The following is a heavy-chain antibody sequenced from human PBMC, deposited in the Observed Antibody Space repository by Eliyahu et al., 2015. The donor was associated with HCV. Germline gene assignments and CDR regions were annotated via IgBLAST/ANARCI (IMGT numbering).Heavy chain of an antibody. CDR1: XGSITTYY. CDR3: ASGGGGIAVAGTGGWFDP. Sequence: QVQLQESGPGLVKPSETLSLTXTVSXGSITTYYWSWIRQPPGKGLEWIAYIHYSGSTNYNPSLKSRVTISVDTSKNQFSLNLTSVTAADTAVYYCASGGGGIAVAGTGGWFDPWGQGTLVTVSS. D-gene: IGHD6-19*01. J-gene: IGHJ5*02. V-gene: IGHV4-59*01. CDR2: IHYSGST.